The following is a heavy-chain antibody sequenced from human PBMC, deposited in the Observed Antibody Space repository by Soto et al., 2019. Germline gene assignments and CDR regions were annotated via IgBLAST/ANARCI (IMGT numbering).Heavy chain of an antibody. V-gene: IGHV4-34*01. CDR3: ARGRRRGIAARHFDY. CDR1: GGSFSGYY. J-gene: IGHJ4*02. D-gene: IGHD6-6*01. Sequence: SETLSLTCAVYGGSFSGYYWSWIRQPPGKGLEWIGEINHSGSTNYNPSLKSRVPISVDTSKNQLSLRLGSVTAADTAVYYCARGRRRGIAARHFDYWGQGTLVTVSS. CDR2: INHSGST.